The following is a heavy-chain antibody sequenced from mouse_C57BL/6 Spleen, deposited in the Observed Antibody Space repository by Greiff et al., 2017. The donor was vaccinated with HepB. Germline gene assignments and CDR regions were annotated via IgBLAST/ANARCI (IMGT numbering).Heavy chain of an antibody. CDR2: IYPGDGDT. CDR1: GYAFSSYW. Sequence: VKLMESGAELVKPGASVKISCKASGYAFSSYWMNWVKQRPGKGLEWIGQIYPGDGDTNYNGKFKGKATLTADKSSSTAYMQLSSLTSEDSAVYFCARNYGYEGYAMDYWGQGTSVTVSS. V-gene: IGHV1-80*01. J-gene: IGHJ4*01. D-gene: IGHD2-2*01. CDR3: ARNYGYEGYAMDY.